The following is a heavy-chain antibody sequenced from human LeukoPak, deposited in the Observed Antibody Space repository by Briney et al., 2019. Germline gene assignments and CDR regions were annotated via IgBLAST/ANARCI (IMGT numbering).Heavy chain of an antibody. CDR1: GFTFSSYG. CDR3: AKDDPVTTGACDY. Sequence: GGSLRLSCAASGFTFSSYGMHWVRQAPGKGLEWVAVISYDGSNKYYADSVKGRFTISRDNSKNTLYLQMNSLRAEDTAVYYCAKDDPVTTGACDYWGQGTLVTVSS. V-gene: IGHV3-30*18. J-gene: IGHJ4*02. CDR2: ISYDGSNK. D-gene: IGHD4-17*01.